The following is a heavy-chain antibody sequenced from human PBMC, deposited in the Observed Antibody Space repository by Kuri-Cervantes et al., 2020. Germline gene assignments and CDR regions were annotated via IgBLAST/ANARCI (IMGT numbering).Heavy chain of an antibody. CDR1: GFTFSSYW. CDR3: ARGVVPAAMDDYYSMDV. CDR2: IKQDGSEK. J-gene: IGHJ6*02. V-gene: IGHV3-7*01. D-gene: IGHD2-2*01. Sequence: GESLKISCAASGFTFSSYWMSWVRQAPGKGLEWVANIKQDGSEKYYVDSVKGRFTISRDNAKNSLYLQMNSLRAEDTAVYYCARGVVPAAMDDYYSMDVWGQGTTVTVSS.